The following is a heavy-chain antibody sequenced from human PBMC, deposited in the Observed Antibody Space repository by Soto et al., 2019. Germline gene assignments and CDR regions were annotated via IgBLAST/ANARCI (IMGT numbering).Heavy chain of an antibody. CDR3: AHKASSGSIY. CDR2: IYWDGDK. V-gene: IGHV2-5*02. D-gene: IGHD2-15*01. Sequence: QITLKESGPTLVTPTQTLTLTCTFSGFSLSTSGMGVHWIRQPPGKALEWLALIYWDGDKRYRPSLKSRHTITEDTTKTQVVLTMTNMDPVDTATYYGAHKASSGSIYWGQGTLVAVAT. J-gene: IGHJ4*02. CDR1: GFSLSTSGMG.